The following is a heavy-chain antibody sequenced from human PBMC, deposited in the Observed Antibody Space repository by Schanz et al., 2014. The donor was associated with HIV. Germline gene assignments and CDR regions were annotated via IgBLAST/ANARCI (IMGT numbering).Heavy chain of an antibody. D-gene: IGHD3-22*01. J-gene: IGHJ3*02. Sequence: QVQLVESGGGVVQPGRSLRLSCAASGFTFSGHGMHWVRQAPGKGLEWVAVIWVDGSNRYYADSVKGRFTISRDNSKNTLFLQMISLRAEDTAVYYCARDHSSGYYFDAFDIWGQGTMVTVSS. V-gene: IGHV3-33*01. CDR2: IWVDGSNR. CDR3: ARDHSSGYYFDAFDI. CDR1: GFTFSGHG.